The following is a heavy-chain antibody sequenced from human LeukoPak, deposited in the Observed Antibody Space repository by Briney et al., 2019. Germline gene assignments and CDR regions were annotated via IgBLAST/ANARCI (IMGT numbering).Heavy chain of an antibody. Sequence: GASVKVSCKSSGYTFTGYYMHWVRQAPGQGFEWMGRIDSNSGGTNYAQNFQGGVTMTRDTSISTVYMELISLRSDDTAVYYCAREMNYDDYRTSDYWGQGTLVTVSS. D-gene: IGHD4-17*01. V-gene: IGHV1-2*02. CDR3: AREMNYDDYRTSDY. J-gene: IGHJ4*02. CDR1: GYTFTGYY. CDR2: IDSNSGGT.